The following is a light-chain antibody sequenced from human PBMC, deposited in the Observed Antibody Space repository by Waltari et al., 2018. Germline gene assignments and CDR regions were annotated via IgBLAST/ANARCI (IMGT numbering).Light chain of an antibody. CDR3: QQYATSPRT. V-gene: IGKV3-20*01. CDR1: QSFGGTN. Sequence: EIVLTQSPGTLSLSPGDRATLSCRASQSFGGTNLAWYHQRPSQSPRLLIYGASSRATGIPDRFSGGGSGTEFTLTISSLEPEDFGVYYCQQYATSPRTFGQGTKVEGK. CDR2: GAS. J-gene: IGKJ1*01.